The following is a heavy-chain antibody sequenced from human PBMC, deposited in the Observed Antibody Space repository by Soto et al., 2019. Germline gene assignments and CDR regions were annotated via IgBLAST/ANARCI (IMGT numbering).Heavy chain of an antibody. CDR1: EFTFTSYS. J-gene: IGHJ4*02. Sequence: GGSLRLSCTTPEFTFTSYSMHWVRKAPGKGLEWVASFWFDASDQRYADSVKGRFTISRDPSTGTLYLCMDSLRTDAPAVYYFVCGSWNHYSFDLWGQEILVTVSS. CDR2: FWFDASDQ. V-gene: IGHV3-30*02. CDR3: VCGSWNHYSFDL. D-gene: IGHD6-13*01.